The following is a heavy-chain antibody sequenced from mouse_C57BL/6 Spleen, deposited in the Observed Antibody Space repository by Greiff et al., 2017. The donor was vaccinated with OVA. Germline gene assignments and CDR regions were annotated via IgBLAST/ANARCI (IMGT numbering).Heavy chain of an antibody. Sequence: QVQLQQPGAELVKPGASVKMSCKASGYTFTSYWITWVKQRPGQGLEWIGDIYPGSGSTNYNEKFKSKATLTVDTSSSTAYMQLSSLTSEDAAVYYCAREGAYYTMDYWGQGTSVTVSS. CDR2: IYPGSGST. V-gene: IGHV1-55*01. CDR3: AREGAYYTMDY. CDR1: GYTFTSYW. J-gene: IGHJ4*01.